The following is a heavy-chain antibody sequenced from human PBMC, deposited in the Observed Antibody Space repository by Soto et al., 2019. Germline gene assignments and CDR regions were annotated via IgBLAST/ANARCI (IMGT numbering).Heavy chain of an antibody. Sequence: QVTLKESGPALVKPTETLTLTCTVSGFSLSNARMGVSWIRQPPGKALEWLAHIFSNDEKSYSTSLKSRLTISKDTSKSQVVLTMTNMDPVDTATYYCARHGRGVGARPLDYWGQGTLVTVSS. CDR1: GFSLSNARMG. CDR2: IFSNDEK. D-gene: IGHD1-26*01. V-gene: IGHV2-26*01. CDR3: ARHGRGVGARPLDY. J-gene: IGHJ4*02.